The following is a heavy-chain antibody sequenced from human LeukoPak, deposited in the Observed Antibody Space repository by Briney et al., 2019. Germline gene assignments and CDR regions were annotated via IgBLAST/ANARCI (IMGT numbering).Heavy chain of an antibody. Sequence: GGSLRLSCAASGFTFSDYVMHWVRQAPGKGLEWVAVIRYDGSNIYYADSVKGRFTISRDNSKNTLYLQMNSLRAEDTAVYYCARGDIAGSIRYFQHWGQGTLVTVSS. V-gene: IGHV3-30*02. CDR1: GFTFSDYV. CDR2: IRYDGSNI. D-gene: IGHD1-14*01. J-gene: IGHJ1*01. CDR3: ARGDIAGSIRYFQH.